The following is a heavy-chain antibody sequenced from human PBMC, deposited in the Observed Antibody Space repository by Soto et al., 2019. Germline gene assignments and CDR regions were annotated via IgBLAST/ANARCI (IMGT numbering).Heavy chain of an antibody. D-gene: IGHD3-22*01. V-gene: IGHV4-4*02. CDR2: IYHSGST. CDR1: GGSISSSNW. J-gene: IGHJ3*02. Sequence: SETLSLTCAVSGGSISSSNWWSWVRQPPGKGLEWIGEIYHSGSTNYNPSLKSRVTISVDKSKNQFSLKLSSVTAADTAVYYCARDDYYDSSGYNRPDAFDIWGQGTMVTVSS. CDR3: ARDDYYDSSGYNRPDAFDI.